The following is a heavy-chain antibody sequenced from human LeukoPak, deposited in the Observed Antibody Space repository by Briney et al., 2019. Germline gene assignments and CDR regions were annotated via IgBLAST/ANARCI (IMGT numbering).Heavy chain of an antibody. V-gene: IGHV1-69*04. CDR1: GGTFSSYA. J-gene: IGHJ6*02. CDR3: ARSLQNYYYYGMDV. D-gene: IGHD2/OR15-2a*01. Sequence: GASVKVSCKASGGTFSSYAISWVRQAPGQGLEWMGRIIPILGIANYAQKFQGRVTITADKSTSTAYMELSSLRSEDTAVYYCARSLQNYYYYGMDVWGQGTTVTVSS. CDR2: IIPILGIA.